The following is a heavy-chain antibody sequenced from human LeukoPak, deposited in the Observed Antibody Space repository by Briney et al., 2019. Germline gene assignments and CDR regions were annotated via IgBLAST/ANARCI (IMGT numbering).Heavy chain of an antibody. J-gene: IGHJ5*02. Sequence: PGGSLRLSCAASGFTFSNAWMSWVRQAPGKGLEWVGRIKSKIDGGTTDYAAPVKGRFTISRDDSKNTLYLQMNSLKTEDTAVYYCTTATFGGVTVVTGEDWFDPWGQGTLVTVSS. CDR2: IKSKIDGGTT. CDR3: TTATFGGVTVVTGEDWFDP. V-gene: IGHV3-15*01. CDR1: GFTFSNAW. D-gene: IGHD3-16*02.